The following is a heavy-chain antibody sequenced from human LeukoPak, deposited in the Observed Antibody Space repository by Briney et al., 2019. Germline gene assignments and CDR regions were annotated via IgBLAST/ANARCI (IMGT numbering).Heavy chain of an antibody. D-gene: IGHD4-17*01. V-gene: IGHV3-53*01. Sequence: GGSLRLSCAASGFTVSSNYMSWVRQAPGKGLEWVSVIYSGGSTYYADSVKGRFTISRDNSKNTLYLQMNSLRAEDTAVYYCARTIVDYGDYVDAFDIWGQGTMVTVS. CDR1: GFTVSSNY. CDR3: ARTIVDYGDYVDAFDI. CDR2: IYSGGST. J-gene: IGHJ3*02.